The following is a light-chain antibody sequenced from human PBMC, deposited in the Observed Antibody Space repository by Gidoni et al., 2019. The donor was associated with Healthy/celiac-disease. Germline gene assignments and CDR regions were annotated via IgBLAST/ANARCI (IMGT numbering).Light chain of an antibody. Sequence: DIQMPQSPSSLSASVGDRVTITCRASQSISSYLYWYQQKPGKVPTLLIYAASSLQSGGPSKFSSSGAGTDFSLTISSLQPEDFATYYCQQSYSSPRPFGQGTRLEIK. CDR2: AAS. J-gene: IGKJ5*01. CDR3: QQSYSSPRP. CDR1: QSISSY. V-gene: IGKV1-39*01.